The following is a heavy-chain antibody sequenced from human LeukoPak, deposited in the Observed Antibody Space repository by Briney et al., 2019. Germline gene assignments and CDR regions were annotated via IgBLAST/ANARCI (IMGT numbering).Heavy chain of an antibody. V-gene: IGHV4-61*01. CDR2: IYYSAST. Sequence: PSETLSLTCSVSGGSVSSGSYYWSWIRQPPGKGLEWIGYIYYSASTNYNPSLKSRVTISVDTSKNQFSLKLSSVTAADTAVYYCATSGHYWGQGTLVTVSS. CDR3: ATSGHY. CDR1: GGSVSSGSYY. J-gene: IGHJ4*02.